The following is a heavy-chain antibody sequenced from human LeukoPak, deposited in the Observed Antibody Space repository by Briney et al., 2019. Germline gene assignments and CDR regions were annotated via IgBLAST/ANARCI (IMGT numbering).Heavy chain of an antibody. V-gene: IGHV3-23*01. CDR1: GLTFSSYA. CDR2: ISGSGGST. J-gene: IGHJ6*02. D-gene: IGHD1-1*01. CDR3: AKDGTWKEAPLYGMDV. Sequence: GGSLRLSCEASGLTFSSYAMSWVRQAPGKGLEWVSAISGSGGSTYYADSVKGRFTISRDYSKNTLYLQMNSLRAEDTAVYYCAKDGTWKEAPLYGMDVWGQGTTVTVSS.